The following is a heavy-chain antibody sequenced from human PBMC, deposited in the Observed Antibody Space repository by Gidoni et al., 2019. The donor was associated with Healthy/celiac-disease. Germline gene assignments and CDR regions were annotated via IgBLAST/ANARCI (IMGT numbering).Heavy chain of an antibody. CDR2: ISYDGSNK. D-gene: IGHD3-22*01. Sequence: QVQLVESGGGGVQPGWSLRLSCAASGFTFSSYAMHRVRQAPGKGLEWVAVISYDGSNKYYSDSVKGRFTISRDNSKNTLYLQMNSLRAEDTAVYYCARETYYYDSSGYSSTPFFDYWGQGTLVTVSS. CDR1: GFTFSSYA. V-gene: IGHV3-30-3*01. CDR3: ARETYYYDSSGYSSTPFFDY. J-gene: IGHJ4*02.